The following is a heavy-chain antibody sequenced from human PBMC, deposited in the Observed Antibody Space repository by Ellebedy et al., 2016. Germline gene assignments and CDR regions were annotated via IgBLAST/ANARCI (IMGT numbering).Heavy chain of an antibody. CDR3: ARERSDSSGFDY. J-gene: IGHJ4*02. D-gene: IGHD6-19*01. V-gene: IGHV3-11*06. CDR2: ISSSSSYI. CDR1: GFTFSDYY. Sequence: GESLKISXAASGFTFSDYYMSWIRQAPGKGLEWVSSISSSSSYIYYADSVKGRFTISRDNAKNSLYLQMNSLRAEDTAVYYCARERSDSSGFDYWGQGTLVTVSS.